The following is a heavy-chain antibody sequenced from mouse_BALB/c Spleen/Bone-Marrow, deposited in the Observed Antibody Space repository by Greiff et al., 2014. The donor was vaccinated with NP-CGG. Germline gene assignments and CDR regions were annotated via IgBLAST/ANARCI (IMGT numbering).Heavy chain of an antibody. CDR2: ILPGSGST. J-gene: IGHJ3*01. V-gene: IGHV1-9*01. Sequence: VQLQQSGAELMKPGASVKISCKATGYTFSSYWIEWVKQRPGHGLEWIGEILPGSGSTNYNEKFKGKATFTADTSSNTAYMQLSSLTSEDSAVYYCARTYYAYAWFAYWGQGTLVTVSA. CDR1: GYTFSSYW. D-gene: IGHD2-9*01. CDR3: ARTYYAYAWFAY.